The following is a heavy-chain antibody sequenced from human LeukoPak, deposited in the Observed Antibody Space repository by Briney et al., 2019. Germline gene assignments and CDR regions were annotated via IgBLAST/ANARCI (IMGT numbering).Heavy chain of an antibody. CDR1: GGSISSTSHY. V-gene: IGHV4-61*01. D-gene: IGHD3-16*02. CDR3: ARDRAPYDYVWGSYRHDAFDI. Sequence: NTSETLSLTCTVSGGSISSTSHYWGWIRQPPGKGLEWIGYIYYSGSTNYNPSLKSRVTISVDTSKNQFSLKLSSVTAADTAVYYCARDRAPYDYVWGSYRHDAFDIWGQGTMVTVSS. J-gene: IGHJ3*02. CDR2: IYYSGST.